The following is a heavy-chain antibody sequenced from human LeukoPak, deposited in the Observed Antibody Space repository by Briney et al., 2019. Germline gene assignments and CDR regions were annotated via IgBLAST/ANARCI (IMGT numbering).Heavy chain of an antibody. CDR2: ISVGGLYT. CDR1: GFTFATHG. V-gene: IGHV3-23*01. CDR3: VKEGSHSGGGHSPTFDS. D-gene: IGHD4-23*01. J-gene: IGHJ4*02. Sequence: GGSLRLSCAASGFTFATHGMSWVRQVPGKGLEWVSAISVGGLYTYYADSVRGRFTISRDNSKSALYLQMNSLRSEDTAMYHCVKEGSHSGGGHSPTFDSWGLGTLVTVSS.